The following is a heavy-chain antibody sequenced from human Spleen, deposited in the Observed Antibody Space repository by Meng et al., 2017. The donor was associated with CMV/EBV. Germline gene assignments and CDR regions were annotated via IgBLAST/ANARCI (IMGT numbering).Heavy chain of an antibody. D-gene: IGHD2-2*02. CDR3: AKDTPQRGQLLYYYYYYGMDV. Sequence: SLKISCAASGFTFDDYAMHWVRQAPGKGLEWVSGISWNSGSIGYADSVKGRFTISRDNAKNSLYLQMNSLRAEDTALYYCAKDTPQRGQLLYYYYYYGMDVWGQGTTVTVSS. J-gene: IGHJ6*02. V-gene: IGHV3-9*01. CDR2: ISWNSGSI. CDR1: GFTFDDYA.